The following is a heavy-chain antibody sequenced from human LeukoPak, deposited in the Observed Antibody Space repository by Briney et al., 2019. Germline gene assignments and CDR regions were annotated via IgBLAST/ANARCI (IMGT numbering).Heavy chain of an antibody. J-gene: IGHJ4*02. D-gene: IGHD1-26*01. CDR1: GFTFSSYS. Sequence: GGSLRLSCAASGFTFSSYSMNWVRQAPGKGLEWVSYISSSSSTIYYADSVKGRFTISRDNAKNSLYLQMNSLRAEDTAVYYCARGDVGATIYFDYWGQGTLVTVSS. CDR2: ISSSSSTI. CDR3: ARGDVGATIYFDY. V-gene: IGHV3-48*01.